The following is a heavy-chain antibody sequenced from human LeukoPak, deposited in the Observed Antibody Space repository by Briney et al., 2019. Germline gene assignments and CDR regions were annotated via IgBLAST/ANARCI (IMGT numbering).Heavy chain of an antibody. J-gene: IGHJ4*02. CDR2: ISYDGKNI. D-gene: IGHD5-12*01. CDR1: GFTFSSYA. CDR3: AKTYSRESGYDFFFHC. V-gene: IGHV3-30*07. Sequence: GGSLRLSCAASGFTFSSYAMNWVRQAPGKGREWVSAISYDGKNIHYADSVKGRFTISRDNSRNMVYLQMNSLRVEDTAVYYCAKTYSRESGYDFFFHCWGQGTRVTVSS.